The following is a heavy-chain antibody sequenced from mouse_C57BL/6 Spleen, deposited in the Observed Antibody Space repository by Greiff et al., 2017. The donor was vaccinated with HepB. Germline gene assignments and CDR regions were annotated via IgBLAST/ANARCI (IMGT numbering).Heavy chain of an antibody. Sequence: VQLQQSGAELARPGASVKMSCKASGYTFTSYTMHWVKQRPGQGLEWIGYINPSSGYTKYNQKFKDKATLTADKSSITAYMQLSSLTYEDSAVYYCARSGTVVDRWYFDVWGTGTTVTVSS. J-gene: IGHJ1*03. CDR2: INPSSGYT. CDR3: ARSGTVVDRWYFDV. V-gene: IGHV1-4*01. D-gene: IGHD1-1*01. CDR1: GYTFTSYT.